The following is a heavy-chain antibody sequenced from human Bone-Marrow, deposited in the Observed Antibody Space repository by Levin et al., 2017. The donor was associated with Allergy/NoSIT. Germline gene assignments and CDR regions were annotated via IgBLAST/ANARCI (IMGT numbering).Heavy chain of an antibody. CDR3: AKDRVETVMAQFDY. CDR1: GFTFSTYA. CDR2: ISGSGAKR. D-gene: IGHD5-18*01. Sequence: PGGSLRLSCAVSGFTFSTYAMSWVRQAPGKGLEWVSSISGSGAKRYYADSVKGRFTISRDSSKNTLDLQMNSLRAEDAAVYYCAKDRVETVMAQFDYWGQGALVTVSS. J-gene: IGHJ4*02. V-gene: IGHV3-23*01.